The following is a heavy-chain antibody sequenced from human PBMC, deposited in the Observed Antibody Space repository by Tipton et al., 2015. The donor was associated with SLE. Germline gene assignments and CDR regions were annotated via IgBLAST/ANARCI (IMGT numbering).Heavy chain of an antibody. CDR2: IYYSGST. CDR3: ARESGEWRGNYFSGGFDY. V-gene: IGHV4-61*08. D-gene: IGHD3-10*01. Sequence: GSLRLSCTVSGGSISSGGYYWSWIRQHPGKGLEWIGYIYYSGSTNYNPSLKSRVTISVDTSKNQFSLKLSSVTAADTAVYYCARESGEWRGNYFSGGFDYWGQGTLVTVSS. J-gene: IGHJ4*02. CDR1: GGSISSGGYY.